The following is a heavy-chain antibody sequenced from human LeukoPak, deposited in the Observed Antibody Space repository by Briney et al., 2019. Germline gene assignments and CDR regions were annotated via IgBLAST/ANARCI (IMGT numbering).Heavy chain of an antibody. J-gene: IGHJ4*02. CDR2: ISSSSSTI. V-gene: IGHV3-48*01. D-gene: IGHD3-22*01. CDR1: GFTFSSYS. CDR3: ARWDYYDSSGYCDY. Sequence: GGSLRLSCAASGFTFSSYSMNWVRQAPGKGLEWVSYISSSSSTIYYADSVRGRFTISRDNAKNSLYLQMNSLRAEDTAVYYCARWDYYDSSGYCDYWGQGTLVTVSS.